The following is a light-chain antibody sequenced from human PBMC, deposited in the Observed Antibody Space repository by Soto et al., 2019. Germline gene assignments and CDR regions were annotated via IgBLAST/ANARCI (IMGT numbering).Light chain of an antibody. CDR2: DAS. CDR1: QSVSSY. J-gene: IGKJ4*01. Sequence: EIVLTQSPATLSLSPGERATLSCRASQSVSSYLAWYQQKPGQAPRLLIYDASNRATVIPAMFSGSGSGTYFTLTISSLEPEDFAVYYCQQRSNWPFLTFGGGTKVEIK. CDR3: QQRSNWPFLT. V-gene: IGKV3-11*01.